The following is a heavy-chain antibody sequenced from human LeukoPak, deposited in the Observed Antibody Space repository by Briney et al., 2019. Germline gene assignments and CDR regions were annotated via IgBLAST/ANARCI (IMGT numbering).Heavy chain of an antibody. D-gene: IGHD2-21*02. CDR1: GGTFSSYG. Sequence: SVKVSCKASGGTFSSYGISWVRQAPGQGLEWMGGIIPIFGTANYAQKFQGRVTITTDESTSTAYMELSSLRSEDTAVYYCATADAYCGGDCYSAPYYYYYMDVWGKGTTVTVSS. J-gene: IGHJ6*03. CDR3: ATADAYCGGDCYSAPYYYYYMDV. V-gene: IGHV1-69*05. CDR2: IIPIFGTA.